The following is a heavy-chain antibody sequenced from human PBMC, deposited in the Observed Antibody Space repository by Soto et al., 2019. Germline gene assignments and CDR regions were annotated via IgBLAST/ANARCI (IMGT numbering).Heavy chain of an antibody. CDR2: IIPIFGTA. J-gene: IGHJ4*02. V-gene: IGHV1-69*01. CDR1: GGTFSSYA. CDR3: ASFMGSGSYRDY. D-gene: IGHD3-10*01. Sequence: QVQLVQSGAEVKKPGSSVKVSCKASGGTFSSYAISWVRQAPGQGLGWMRGIIPIFGTANYAQKFQGRVTITGDESTSTAYMGLSSLRSEDTAVYYCASFMGSGSYRDYWGQGTLVTVSS.